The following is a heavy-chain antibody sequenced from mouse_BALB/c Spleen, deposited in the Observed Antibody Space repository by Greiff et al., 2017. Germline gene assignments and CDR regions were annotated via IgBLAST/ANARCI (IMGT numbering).Heavy chain of an antibody. J-gene: IGHJ3*01. CDR3: ARNWDGFAY. CDR1: GFTFSSYD. D-gene: IGHD4-1*01. CDR2: INSNGGST. V-gene: IGHV5-6-3*01. Sequence: EVKLVESGGGLVQPGGSLKLSCAASGFTFSSYDMSWVRQTPDKRLELVATINSNGGSTYYPDSVKGRFTISRDNAKNTLYLQMSSLKSEDTAMYYCARNWDGFAYWGQGTLVTVSA.